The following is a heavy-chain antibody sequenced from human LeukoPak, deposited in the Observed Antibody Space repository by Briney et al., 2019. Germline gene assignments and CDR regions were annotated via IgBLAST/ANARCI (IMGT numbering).Heavy chain of an antibody. V-gene: IGHV4-34*01. J-gene: IGHJ5*02. D-gene: IGHD2-2*01. CDR3: ARGSGYIVVVPAAPRRYNWFDP. CDR2: INHSGST. Sequence: NTSETLSLTCTVSGGSISSYYWSWIRQPPGKGLEWIGEINHSGSTNYNPSLKSRVTISVDTSKNQFSLKLSSVTAADTAVYYCARGSGYIVVVPAAPRRYNWFDPWGQGTLVTVSS. CDR1: GGSISSYY.